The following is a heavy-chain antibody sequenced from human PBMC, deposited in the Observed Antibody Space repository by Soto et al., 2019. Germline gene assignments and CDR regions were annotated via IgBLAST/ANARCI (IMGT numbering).Heavy chain of an antibody. Sequence: DVQLVESGGGLVQPGRSLRLSCAASGFTFDDYAMHWVRQAPGKGLEWVSGISWNSGSIGYADSVKGRFTISRDNAKNSLYLQMNSLRAEDTALYYCAKDMGDSGYDSVDYWGQGTLVTVSS. CDR3: AKDMGDSGYDSVDY. D-gene: IGHD5-12*01. CDR1: GFTFDDYA. V-gene: IGHV3-9*01. CDR2: ISWNSGSI. J-gene: IGHJ4*02.